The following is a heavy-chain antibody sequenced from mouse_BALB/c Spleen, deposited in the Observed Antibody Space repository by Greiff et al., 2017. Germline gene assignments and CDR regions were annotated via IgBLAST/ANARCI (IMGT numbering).Heavy chain of an antibody. CDR1: GFTFTDYY. D-gene: IGHD4-1*01. CDR3: TGRWFAY. J-gene: IGHJ3*01. Sequence: EVQRVESGGGLVQPGGSLRLSCATSGFTFTDYYMSWVRQPPGKALEWLGFIRNKANGYTTEYSASVKGRFTISRDNSQSILYLQMNTLRAEDSATYYCTGRWFAYWGQGTLVTVSA. CDR2: IRNKANGYTT. V-gene: IGHV7-3*02.